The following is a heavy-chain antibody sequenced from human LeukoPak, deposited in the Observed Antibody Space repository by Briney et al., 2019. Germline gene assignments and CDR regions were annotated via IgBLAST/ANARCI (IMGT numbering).Heavy chain of an antibody. CDR3: ASGPHRRAGNWFDP. CDR2: ISSSSSYI. J-gene: IGHJ5*02. V-gene: IGHV3-21*01. CDR1: GFIFSSYS. Sequence: GGSLRLSCAASGFIFSSYSMNWVRQAPGKGLEWVSSISSSSSYIYYADSVKGRFTISRDNAKNSLYLQMNSLRAEDTAVYYCASGPHRRAGNWFDPWGQGTLVTVSS.